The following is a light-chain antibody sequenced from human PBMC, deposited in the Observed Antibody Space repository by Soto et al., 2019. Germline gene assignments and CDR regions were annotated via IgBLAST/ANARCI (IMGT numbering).Light chain of an antibody. CDR3: QQRSNWPPWT. V-gene: IGKV3-11*01. Sequence: EIVLTQSPATLSLSPGERATLSCRASQSVSSYLAWYQQKPGQAPRLLIYDASNRATGIPARFSGSGSGTDFTLTTSSLEPEDFAVYYSQQRSNWPPWTFGQGTKVEIK. CDR2: DAS. CDR1: QSVSSY. J-gene: IGKJ1*01.